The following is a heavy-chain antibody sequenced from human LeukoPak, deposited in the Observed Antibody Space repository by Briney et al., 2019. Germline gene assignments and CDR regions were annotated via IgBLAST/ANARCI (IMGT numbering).Heavy chain of an antibody. CDR1: GGTFSSYA. J-gene: IGHJ4*02. Sequence: GASVKVSCKASGGTFSSYAISWVRQAPGQGLEWMGGIIPIFGTANYAQKFQGRVTTTTDGSTSTAYMELSSLRSEDTAVYYCARDGRLYSSSSDYYFDYWGQGTLVTVSS. D-gene: IGHD6-6*01. CDR2: IIPIFGTA. CDR3: ARDGRLYSSSSDYYFDY. V-gene: IGHV1-69*05.